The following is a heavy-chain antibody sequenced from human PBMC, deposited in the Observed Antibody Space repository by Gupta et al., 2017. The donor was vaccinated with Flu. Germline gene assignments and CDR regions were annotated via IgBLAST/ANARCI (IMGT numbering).Heavy chain of an antibody. V-gene: IGHV3-23*01. J-gene: IGHJ4*02. CDR2: ISGSGGST. CDR1: GFTFSSYA. Sequence: EVQLLESGGGLVQPGGSLRLSCAASGFTFSSYAMSWVRQAPGKGLEWVSAISGSGGSTYYADSVKGRFTISRDNSKNTLYLQMNSLRAEDTAVYYCAKDNISGGYSSYGPGYYFDYWGQGTLVTVSS. D-gene: IGHD6-13*01. CDR3: AKDNISGGYSSYGPGYYFDY.